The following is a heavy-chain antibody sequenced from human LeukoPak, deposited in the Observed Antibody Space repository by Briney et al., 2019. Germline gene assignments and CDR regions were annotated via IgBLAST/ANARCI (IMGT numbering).Heavy chain of an antibody. D-gene: IGHD3-22*01. CDR3: ARVTRTYYYDSSGYYGYYYYYMDV. CDR2: IYYSGST. Sequence: SETLSLTCTVSGGSISSYYWSWIRQPPGKGLEWIGYIYYSGSTNYNPSLKSRVTISVDTSKNQFSLKLSSVTAADTAVYYCARVTRTYYYDSSGYYGYYYYYMDVWGKGTTVTVSS. CDR1: GGSISSYY. V-gene: IGHV4-59*12. J-gene: IGHJ6*03.